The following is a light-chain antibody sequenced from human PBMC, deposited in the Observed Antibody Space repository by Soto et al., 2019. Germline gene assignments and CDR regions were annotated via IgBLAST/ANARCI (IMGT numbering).Light chain of an antibody. V-gene: IGKV1-33*01. CDR3: QQYENLPT. CDR2: YAS. Sequence: DIQMTQSPSSLSASVGDRVTITCQASQNINNYLIVYQQKTGRAPKLLIYYASNLEAGVPSRFRGSGSGTDFTFTISRLQPEDIATYYCQQYENLPTVGQGTRLEIK. J-gene: IGKJ5*01. CDR1: QNINNY.